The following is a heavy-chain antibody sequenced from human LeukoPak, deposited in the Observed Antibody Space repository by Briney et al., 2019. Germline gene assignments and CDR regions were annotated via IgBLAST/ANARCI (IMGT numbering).Heavy chain of an antibody. CDR1: GYTFTSYG. J-gene: IGHJ6*02. V-gene: IGHV1-69*13. CDR3: ARSHSSGWYARSYYYYYGMDV. D-gene: IGHD6-19*01. Sequence: SVKVSCKASGYTFTSYGISWVRQAPGQGLEWMGGIIPIFGTANYAQKFQGRVTITADESTSTAYMELSSLRSEDTAVYYCARSHSSGWYARSYYYYYGMDVWGQGTTVTVSS. CDR2: IIPIFGTA.